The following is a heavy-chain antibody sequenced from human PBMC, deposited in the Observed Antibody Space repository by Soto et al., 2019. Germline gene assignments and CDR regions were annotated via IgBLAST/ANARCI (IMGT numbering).Heavy chain of an antibody. Sequence: SETLSLTCTVSGGSISSYYWSWIRQTPGKGLEWIGYIDDSGSTNYNPSLKSRVTISVDTSKNQFSLKLRSVTAADTAVYYCARTWENWFDPWGQGTLVTVSS. CDR3: ARTWENWFDP. D-gene: IGHD1-26*01. CDR1: GGSISSYY. V-gene: IGHV4-59*01. J-gene: IGHJ5*02. CDR2: IDDSGST.